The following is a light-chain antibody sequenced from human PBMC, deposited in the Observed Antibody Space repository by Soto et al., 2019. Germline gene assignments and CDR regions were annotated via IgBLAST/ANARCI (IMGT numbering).Light chain of an antibody. CDR3: SSFTSTSTVI. V-gene: IGLV2-14*01. CDR1: SSDVGGYNY. J-gene: IGLJ2*01. Sequence: QSVLTQPASVSGSPGQSITISCTGTSSDVGGYNYVSWYQQHPGKAPKLMIYDVSNRPSGVSNRFSGSKSGITASLTISGLQAEYEADYYCSSFTSTSTVIFGGGTKLTVL. CDR2: DVS.